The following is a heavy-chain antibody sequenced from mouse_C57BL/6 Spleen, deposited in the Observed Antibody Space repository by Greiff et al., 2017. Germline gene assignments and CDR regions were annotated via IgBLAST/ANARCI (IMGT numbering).Heavy chain of an antibody. Sequence: EAKLVESGGGLVKPGGSLKLSCAASGFTFSSYAMSWVRQTPEKRLEWVATISDGGSYTYYPDNVKGRFTISRDNAKNNLYLQMSHLKSEDTAMYYCAREGITTVVATDYYAMDYWGQGTSVTVSS. V-gene: IGHV5-4*01. J-gene: IGHJ4*01. CDR2: ISDGGSYT. D-gene: IGHD1-1*01. CDR3: AREGITTVVATDYYAMDY. CDR1: GFTFSSYA.